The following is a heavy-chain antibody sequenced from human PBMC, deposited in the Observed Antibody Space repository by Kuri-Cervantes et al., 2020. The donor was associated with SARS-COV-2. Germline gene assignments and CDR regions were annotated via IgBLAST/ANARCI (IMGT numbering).Heavy chain of an antibody. Sequence: TLTLTCTVSGGSISSYYWSWIRQPPGKGLEWIGYIYYSGSTYYYPSLKSRVTISVDTSKNQFSLKLSSVTATDAAVDYCARTRGSITIFGVVITAHIDYWGQGTLVTVSS. V-gene: IGHV4-30-4*01. CDR3: ARTRGSITIFGVVITAHIDY. CDR1: GGSISSYY. CDR2: IYYSGST. J-gene: IGHJ4*02. D-gene: IGHD3-3*01.